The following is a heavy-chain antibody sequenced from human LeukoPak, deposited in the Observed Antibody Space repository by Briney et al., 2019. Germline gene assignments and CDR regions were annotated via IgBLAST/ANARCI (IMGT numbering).Heavy chain of an antibody. CDR1: GGSFSGYY. V-gene: IGHV4-34*01. D-gene: IGHD6-6*01. J-gene: IGHJ6*03. CDR3: ARVGYSSSLYYYYYMDV. Sequence: SETLSLTCAAYGGSFSGYYWSWIRQPPGKGLEWIGEINHSGSTNYNPSLKSRVTISVDTSKNQFSLKLSSVTAADTAVYYCARVGYSSSLYYYYYMDVWGKGTTVTVSS. CDR2: INHSGST.